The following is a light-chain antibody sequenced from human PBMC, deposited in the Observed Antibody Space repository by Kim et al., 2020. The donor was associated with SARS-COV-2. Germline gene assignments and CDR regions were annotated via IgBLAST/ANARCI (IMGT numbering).Light chain of an antibody. V-gene: IGLV3-21*03. CDR2: DDS. Sequence: PGKTAMITCGGNNIGSKSVHWYQQKPGQAPVLVVYDDSDRPSGIPERFSGSNSGNTATLTISRVEAGDEADYYCQVWDSSSDHHVVFGGGTQLTVL. J-gene: IGLJ2*01. CDR3: QVWDSSSDHHVV. CDR1: NIGSKS.